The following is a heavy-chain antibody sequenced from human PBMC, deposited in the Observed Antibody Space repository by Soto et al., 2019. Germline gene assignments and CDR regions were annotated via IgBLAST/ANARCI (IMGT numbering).Heavy chain of an antibody. D-gene: IGHD3-3*01. CDR2: IYHTGST. CDR3: ATGPTILRYYFYY. J-gene: IGHJ4*02. V-gene: IGHV4-4*02. CDR1: GGSINSSDW. Sequence: QVQLQESGPGLVKPSGTLSLTCGVSGGSINSSDWWGWVRQPPGKGLEWIGEIYHTGSTYYNPSLKSLVTISVDKSKNQFSLKLRSVTAADTAVYYCATGPTILRYYFYYWGQGTLVTVSS.